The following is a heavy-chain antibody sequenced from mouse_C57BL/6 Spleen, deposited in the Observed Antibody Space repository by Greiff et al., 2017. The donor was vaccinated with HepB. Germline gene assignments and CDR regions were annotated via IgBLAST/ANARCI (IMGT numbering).Heavy chain of an antibody. CDR2: IDPETGGT. CDR3: TREILRGAMDY. J-gene: IGHJ4*01. D-gene: IGHD1-1*01. CDR1: GYTFTDYE. V-gene: IGHV1-15*01. Sequence: VKLQESGAELVRPGASVTLSCKASGYTFTDYEMHWVKQTPVHGLEWIGAIDPETGGTAYNQKFKGKAILTADKSSSTAYMELRSLTSEDSAVYYCTREILRGAMDYWGQGTSVTVSS.